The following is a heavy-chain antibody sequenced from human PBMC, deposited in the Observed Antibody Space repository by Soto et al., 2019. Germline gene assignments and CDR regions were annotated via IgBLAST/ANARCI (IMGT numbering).Heavy chain of an antibody. V-gene: IGHV3-66*01. Sequence: EVQLVESGGTLVQPGGSLRLSCAASGFDASVNYMTWVRQAPVKGLEWVSAINSGGNTFCADSVKGRFTISRDNSKNTLYLQMNSLRVADTAMYYCVRENYYYGLDVWGQGTAVTFSS. J-gene: IGHJ6*02. CDR1: GFDASVNY. CDR3: VRENYYYGLDV. CDR2: INSGGNT.